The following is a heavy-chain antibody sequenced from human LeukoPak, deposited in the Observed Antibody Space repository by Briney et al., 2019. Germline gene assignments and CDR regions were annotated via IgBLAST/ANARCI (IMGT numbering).Heavy chain of an antibody. CDR3: ARETRHLGFGVVISLXY. CDR2: IYSGGST. J-gene: IGHJ4*02. D-gene: IGHD3-3*01. V-gene: IGHV3-53*01. CDR1: GFTVSSNY. Sequence: PGGSLRLSCAASGFTVSSNYMSWVRQAPGKGLEWVSVIYSGGSTYYADSVKGRFTISRDNSKNTLYLQMNSLRAEDTAVYYCARETRHLGFGVVISLXYXXQGTXVTVS.